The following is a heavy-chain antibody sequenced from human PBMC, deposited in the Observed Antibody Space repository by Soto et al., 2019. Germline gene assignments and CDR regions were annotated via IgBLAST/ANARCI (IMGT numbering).Heavy chain of an antibody. CDR3: ARGVPAAGTDWFDP. J-gene: IGHJ5*02. CDR2: VSSTGSS. D-gene: IGHD6-13*01. CDR1: GGSISNYY. Sequence: SETRSLTCTVSGGSISNYYWSWSRQSAEKRLEWIGRVSSTGSSYYNPSLKSRVTISVDTSKNQVSLNLTSVTAADTAVYYCARGVPAAGTDWFDPWGQGTLVTVSS. V-gene: IGHV4-4*07.